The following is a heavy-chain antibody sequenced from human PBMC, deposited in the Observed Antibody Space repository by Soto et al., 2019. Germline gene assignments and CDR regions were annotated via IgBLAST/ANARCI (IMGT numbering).Heavy chain of an antibody. D-gene: IGHD5-18*01. CDR3: ARCIQGDYYYGMDV. Sequence: QAQLVQSGAEVKKPGASVKVSCKASGYTFYSHSISWVRQAPGQGLEWMGRINGDYGNTQYAQKFWGRVTMTTDTSTTTVYMELTNLRSDDTAVYYCARCIQGDYYYGMDVWGQGTTVTVSS. CDR2: INGDYGNT. V-gene: IGHV1-18*01. J-gene: IGHJ6*02. CDR1: GYTFYSHS.